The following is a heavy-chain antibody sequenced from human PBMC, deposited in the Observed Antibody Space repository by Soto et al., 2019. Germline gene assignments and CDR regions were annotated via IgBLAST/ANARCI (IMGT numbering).Heavy chain of an antibody. CDR3: ARGMGRYYFDY. V-gene: IGHV4-61*01. CDR2: IYYSGST. Sequence: SETLSLTCTVSGGSISSGSYYWSWIRQPPGKGLEWIGYIYYSGSTNYNPSLKSRVTISVDTSMNQFSLKLSSVTAADTAMYYCARGMGRYYFDYWGQGTLVTVSS. J-gene: IGHJ4*02. D-gene: IGHD1-26*01. CDR1: GGSISSGSYY.